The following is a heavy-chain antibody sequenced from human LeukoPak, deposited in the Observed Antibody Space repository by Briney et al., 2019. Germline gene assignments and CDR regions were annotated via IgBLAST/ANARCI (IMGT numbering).Heavy chain of an antibody. CDR2: GGSGGST. Sequence: GGSLRLSCAASGFIFSSYAMSWVRQAPGRGLEWVSYGGSGGSTYYADSVKGRFTVSRDNSKSTLYLQMNSLTAEDTAVYYCAKMRGQYYHSYYMDAWGKGTTVTVSS. CDR1: GFIFSSYA. V-gene: IGHV3-23*01. CDR3: AKMRGQYYHSYYMDA. J-gene: IGHJ6*03.